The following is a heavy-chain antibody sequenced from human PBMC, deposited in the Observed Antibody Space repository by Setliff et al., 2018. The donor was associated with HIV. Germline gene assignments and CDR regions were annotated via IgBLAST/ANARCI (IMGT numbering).Heavy chain of an antibody. CDR2: IWYDGGTK. D-gene: IGHD2-21*01. CDR1: GFTFSKFA. Sequence: PGGSLRLSCAASGFTFSKFAINWVRQAPGKGLEWLAVIWYDGGTKYYADSLQGRFTISRDDSKNSVYLQMNTLGAEDTAVYYCARGQFRLRPDSLDLWGQGTLVTVSS. V-gene: IGHV3-33*07. J-gene: IGHJ4*03. CDR3: ARGQFRLRPDSLDL.